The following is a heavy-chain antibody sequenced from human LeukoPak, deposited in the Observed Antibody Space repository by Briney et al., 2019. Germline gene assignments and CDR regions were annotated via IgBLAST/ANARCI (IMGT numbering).Heavy chain of an antibody. CDR2: IEWDDDK. J-gene: IGHJ4*02. CDR3: ARIRGYDYVWGSYRSYYFDY. Sequence: SGPALVKPTQTLTLTCTFSGFSLSTRGMCVSWIRQPPGKALEWLALIEWDDDKYYSTSLKTRLTISKDTSKNQVVLIMTNMDPVDTATYYCARIRGYDYVWGSYRSYYFDYWGQGTLVTVSS. V-gene: IGHV2-70*01. D-gene: IGHD3-16*02. CDR1: GFSLSTRGMC.